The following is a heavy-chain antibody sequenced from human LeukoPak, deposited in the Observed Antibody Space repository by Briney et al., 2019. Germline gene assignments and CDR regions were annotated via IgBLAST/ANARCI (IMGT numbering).Heavy chain of an antibody. J-gene: IGHJ4*02. Sequence: PGGSLRLSCAASGFTFSGSIIHWVRQASGKGLEWAGRITNKANNYVTAYAASMKGRVTISRDDSKNMAYLQMSSLTTEDTAVYYCAVSLGLTHLWHFDYWGQGALVTVSS. CDR3: AVSLGLTHLWHFDY. V-gene: IGHV3-73*01. D-gene: IGHD3-3*02. CDR2: ITNKANNYVT. CDR1: GFTFSGSI.